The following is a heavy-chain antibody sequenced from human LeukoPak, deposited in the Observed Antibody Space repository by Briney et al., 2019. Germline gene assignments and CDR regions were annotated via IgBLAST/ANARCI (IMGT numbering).Heavy chain of an antibody. Sequence: PGGSLRLSCAASGFTFSSYAMSWVRQAPGKGLEWVSAISGSGGSTYYADSVKGRFTISRDNSKNTLYLQMNSLRAEDTAVYYCARDPGYISGFYMDVWGKGTTVTVSS. CDR1: GFTFSSYA. D-gene: IGHD6-19*01. J-gene: IGHJ6*03. CDR3: ARDPGYISGFYMDV. CDR2: ISGSGGST. V-gene: IGHV3-23*01.